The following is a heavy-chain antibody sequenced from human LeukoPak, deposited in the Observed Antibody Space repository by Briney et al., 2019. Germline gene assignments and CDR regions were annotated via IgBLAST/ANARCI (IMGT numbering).Heavy chain of an antibody. D-gene: IGHD1-26*01. CDR2: INHSGST. J-gene: IGHJ4*02. Sequence: SETLSLTCAVYGGSFSGYYWSWIRQPPGKGLEWIGEINHSGSTNYNPSLKSRVTISVDTSKNQFSLKLSSVTAADTAVYYCARGRSGSYRFDYWGQGTLVTVSS. V-gene: IGHV4-34*01. CDR3: ARGRSGSYRFDY. CDR1: GGSFSGYY.